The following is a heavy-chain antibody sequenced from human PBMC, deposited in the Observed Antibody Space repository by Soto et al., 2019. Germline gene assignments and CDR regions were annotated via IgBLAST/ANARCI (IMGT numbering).Heavy chain of an antibody. D-gene: IGHD3-3*01. J-gene: IGHJ4*02. Sequence: QVQLVQSGAEVKKPWSSVKVSCEASGGTLSRFISYPINWVRQAPGQGLEWMGGIVPNIGTVNYAQKFQGRLTITADKSTGTAYMELSNLRSEDTALYYCARRDTSGFLRYFDNWGQGTLVTVSS. V-gene: IGHV1-69*06. CDR1: GGTLSRFISYP. CDR3: ARRDTSGFLRYFDN. CDR2: IVPNIGTV.